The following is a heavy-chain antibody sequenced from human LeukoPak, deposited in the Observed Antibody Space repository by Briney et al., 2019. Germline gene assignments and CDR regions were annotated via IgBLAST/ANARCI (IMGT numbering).Heavy chain of an antibody. V-gene: IGHV5-51*01. Sequence: GGALKISCKGSGYRFTSYWIGWVRQMPGKGLEGMGIIYPGDSDTRYSPSFQGQVTISADKSLSTAYLPWSSLKASDTAMYYCARSVVPRGDAFDIWGQGTMVTVSS. J-gene: IGHJ3*02. CDR2: IYPGDSDT. D-gene: IGHD3-22*01. CDR1: GYRFTSYW. CDR3: ARSVVPRGDAFDI.